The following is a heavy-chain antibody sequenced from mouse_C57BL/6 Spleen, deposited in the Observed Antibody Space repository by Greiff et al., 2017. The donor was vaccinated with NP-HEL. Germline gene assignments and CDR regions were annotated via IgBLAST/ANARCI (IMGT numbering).Heavy chain of an antibody. V-gene: IGHV5-17*01. CDR3: ARKEIYDGFMYYCDY. Sequence: EVQLVESGGGLVKPGGSLKLSCAASGFTFSDYGMHWVRQAPEKGLEWVAYISSGSSTIYYADTVKGRFTISRDNAKNTLFLQMTSLRSEDTAMYYCARKEIYDGFMYYCDYWGQGTTLTVSS. D-gene: IGHD2-3*01. CDR2: ISSGSSTI. J-gene: IGHJ2*01. CDR1: GFTFSDYG.